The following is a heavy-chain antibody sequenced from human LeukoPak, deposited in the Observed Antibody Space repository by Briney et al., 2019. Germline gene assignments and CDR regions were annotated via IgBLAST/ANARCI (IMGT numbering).Heavy chain of an antibody. J-gene: IGHJ3*02. CDR1: GGSFSGYY. D-gene: IGHD5-12*01. Sequence: PSETLSLTCAVYGGSFSGYYWSWIRQPPGKGLEWIGEINHSGSTNYNPSLKSRVTISVDTSKNQFSLKLSSVTAADTAVYYCARDPYERCAFDIWGQGTMVTVSS. CDR3: ARDPYERCAFDI. V-gene: IGHV4-34*01. CDR2: INHSGST.